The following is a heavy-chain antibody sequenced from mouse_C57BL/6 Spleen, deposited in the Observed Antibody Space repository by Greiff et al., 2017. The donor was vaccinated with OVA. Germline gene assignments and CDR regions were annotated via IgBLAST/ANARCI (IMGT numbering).Heavy chain of an antibody. Sequence: EVQGVESGGDLVKPGGSLKLSCAASGFTFSSYGMPWVRQTPDKRLEWVATISSGGSYTYYPDRVTGRFTISRDNAKNTLYLQMSSLKSEDTTMYYWARPPYYGSSPYYFDYWGQGTTLTVSS. V-gene: IGHV5-6*01. D-gene: IGHD1-1*01. CDR2: ISSGGSYT. J-gene: IGHJ2*01. CDR3: ARPPYYGSSPYYFDY. CDR1: GFTFSSYG.